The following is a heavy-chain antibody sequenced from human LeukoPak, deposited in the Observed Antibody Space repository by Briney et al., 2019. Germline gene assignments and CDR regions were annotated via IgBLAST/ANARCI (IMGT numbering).Heavy chain of an antibody. CDR2: VSAYNCNT. J-gene: IGHJ4*02. Sequence: ASVKVSCKASGYTFTSYGNSWVREAQGQGLEWRGWVSAYNCNTNYAQNLLRRVTMTTHTSKSTAYMELRSLRSDDTAVYYCARDGSRNRIAVMGYWGQGTLVTVSS. CDR3: ARDGSRNRIAVMGY. V-gene: IGHV1-18*01. CDR1: GYTFTSYG. D-gene: IGHD6-19*01.